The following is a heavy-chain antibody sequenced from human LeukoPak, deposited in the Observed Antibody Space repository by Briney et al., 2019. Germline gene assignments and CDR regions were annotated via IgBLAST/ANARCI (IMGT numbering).Heavy chain of an antibody. CDR2: ISSNGGST. D-gene: IGHD2-21*02. Sequence: GGSLRLSCAASGFTFRGYAMHWVRQAPGKGLEYVSAISSNGGSTYYANSVKGRFTISRDNSKNTLYLQMGSLRAEDMAVYYCARAYCGGDCHLTLWGQGTLVTVSS. CDR3: ARAYCGGDCHLTL. CDR1: GFTFRGYA. V-gene: IGHV3-64*01. J-gene: IGHJ4*02.